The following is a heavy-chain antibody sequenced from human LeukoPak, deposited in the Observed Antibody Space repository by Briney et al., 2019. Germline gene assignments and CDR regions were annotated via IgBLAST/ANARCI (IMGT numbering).Heavy chain of an antibody. D-gene: IGHD5-18*01. Sequence: PGGSLRLSCAASGFTFTTNAMTWVRQAPGKGLEWVSSTSGSGRNTYYADSVKGRFTISRDNSKNTLYLQMNSLRAEDTAIYYCAKDPGSNSYGSFDNWGQGTLVTVSS. CDR2: TSGSGRNT. J-gene: IGHJ4*02. CDR1: GFTFTTNA. V-gene: IGHV3-23*01. CDR3: AKDPGSNSYGSFDN.